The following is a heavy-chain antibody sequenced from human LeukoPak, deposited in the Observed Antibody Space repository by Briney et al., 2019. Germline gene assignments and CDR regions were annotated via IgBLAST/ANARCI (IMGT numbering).Heavy chain of an antibody. Sequence: SKTLSLTCTVSGYSISSDYYWGWIRQSPGKGLEWIGSIYQTGSTYYNPSLKSRVTISMDMSKNQFSLKVNFVTAADTAVYYCARATGSTVVPFDYWGQGTLVTVSS. CDR1: GYSISSDYY. J-gene: IGHJ4*02. D-gene: IGHD4-23*01. CDR2: IYQTGST. CDR3: ARATGSTVVPFDY. V-gene: IGHV4-38-2*02.